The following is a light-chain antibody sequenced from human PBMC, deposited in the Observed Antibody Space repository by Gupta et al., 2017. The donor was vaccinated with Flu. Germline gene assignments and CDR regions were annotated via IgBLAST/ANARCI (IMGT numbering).Light chain of an antibody. Sequence: PDTLSVSPGERATLSCRASEFISSNLDWYQQRPGQAPRRLIFDASTRATGIPARFSGSGYGTEFTLTISNLQSEDFAVYYCKQYRNWPQTFGQGTRLEI. V-gene: IGKV3-15*01. J-gene: IGKJ2*01. CDR2: DAS. CDR1: EFISSN. CDR3: KQYRNWPQT.